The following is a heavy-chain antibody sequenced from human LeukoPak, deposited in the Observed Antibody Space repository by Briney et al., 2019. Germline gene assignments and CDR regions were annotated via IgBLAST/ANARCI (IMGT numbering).Heavy chain of an antibody. J-gene: IGHJ5*02. D-gene: IGHD6-19*01. Sequence: PSETLSLTCTVSGGSISSSSYYWGWIRQPPGKGLEWIGSIYYSGSTYYNPSLKSRVTISVDTSKNQFSLKLSSVTAADTAVYYCARLGYSSGPWGQGTLVTVSS. V-gene: IGHV4-39*01. CDR1: GGSISSSSYY. CDR3: ARLGYSSGP. CDR2: IYYSGST.